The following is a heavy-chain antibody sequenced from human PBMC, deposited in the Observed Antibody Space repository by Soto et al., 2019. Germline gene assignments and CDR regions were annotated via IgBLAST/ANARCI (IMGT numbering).Heavy chain of an antibody. Sequence: GGSLRLSCAASGFTLSGFDIHWVRQASGEGLEWVGRIKTKVESYATELAASVKGRFTISRDDLKNTAYLEMNSLKTEDTAVYYCTRRYCSGGGCYSDFDYWGQGALVTVSS. V-gene: IGHV3-73*01. D-gene: IGHD2-15*01. CDR3: TRRYCSGGGCYSDFDY. CDR2: IKTKVESYAT. CDR1: GFTLSGFD. J-gene: IGHJ4*02.